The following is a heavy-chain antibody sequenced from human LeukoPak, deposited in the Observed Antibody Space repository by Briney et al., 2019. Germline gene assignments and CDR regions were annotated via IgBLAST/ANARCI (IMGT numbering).Heavy chain of an antibody. CDR1: GGSITNSDYF. V-gene: IGHV4-39*01. Sequence: PSETLSLTRTVSGGSITNSDYFSGWVRPPPGKGLEWMGNVDYSGRPHRNPSLMGPVSIDADRSRTQFSLNLSSVTAADTAVYFWAILDAALAHLSGSFPYYWGQGALVTVSS. J-gene: IGHJ4*02. CDR2: VDYSGRP. CDR3: AILDAALAHLSGSFPYY. D-gene: IGHD3-10*01.